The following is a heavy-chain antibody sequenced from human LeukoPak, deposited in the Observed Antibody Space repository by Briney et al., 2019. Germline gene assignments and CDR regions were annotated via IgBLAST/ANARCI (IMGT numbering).Heavy chain of an antibody. V-gene: IGHV3-21*01. D-gene: IGHD1-14*01. CDR1: GFTFSSYS. CDR3: ASLLEPEGLSVS. CDR2: ISSSSSYI. J-gene: IGHJ4*02. Sequence: GGSLRLSCAASGFTFSSYSMNWVRQAPGKGLEWVSSISSSSSYIYYADSVKGRFTISRDNAKNSLYLQMNSLRAEDTAVYYCASLLEPEGLSVSWGQGTLVTVSS.